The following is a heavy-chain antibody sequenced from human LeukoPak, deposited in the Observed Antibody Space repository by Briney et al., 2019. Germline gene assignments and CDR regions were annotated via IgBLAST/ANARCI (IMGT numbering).Heavy chain of an antibody. CDR3: ARAPAKWLRYVYFDY. V-gene: IGHV1-69*13. J-gene: IGHJ4*02. D-gene: IGHD5-12*01. CDR2: IIPIFGTA. CDR1: GGPFSSYA. Sequence: GASVKVSCKASGGPFSSYAISWVRQAPGQGLEWMGGIIPIFGTANYAQKFQGRVTITADESTSTAYMELSSLRSEDTAVYYCARAPAKWLRYVYFDYWGQGTLVTVSS.